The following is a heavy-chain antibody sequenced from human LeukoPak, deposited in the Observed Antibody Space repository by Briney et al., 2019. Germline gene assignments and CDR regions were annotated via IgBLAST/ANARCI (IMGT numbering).Heavy chain of an antibody. CDR2: IYTSGST. V-gene: IGHV4-61*02. Sequence: SETLSLTCTVSGGSISSTFYYWSWIRQPAGKGLEWIGRIYTSGSTNHNPSLKSRVTMSVDTSKNQFSLKLSSVTAADTAVYYCARGDNWFDPWGQGTLVTVSS. CDR1: GGSISSTFYY. J-gene: IGHJ5*02. CDR3: ARGDNWFDP.